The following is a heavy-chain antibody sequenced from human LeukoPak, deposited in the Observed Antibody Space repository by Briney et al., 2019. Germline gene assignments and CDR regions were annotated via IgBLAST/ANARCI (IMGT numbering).Heavy chain of an antibody. Sequence: PGRSLRLSCAASGFTFSSYGMHWVRQAPGKGLEWVSSISSSSSYIYYADSVKGRFTISRDNAKNSLYLQMNSLRAEDTAVYYCAPVGTTVVTPRLGYWGQGTLVTVSS. CDR2: ISSSSSYI. CDR1: GFTFSSYG. V-gene: IGHV3-21*01. D-gene: IGHD4-17*01. CDR3: APVGTTVVTPRLGY. J-gene: IGHJ4*02.